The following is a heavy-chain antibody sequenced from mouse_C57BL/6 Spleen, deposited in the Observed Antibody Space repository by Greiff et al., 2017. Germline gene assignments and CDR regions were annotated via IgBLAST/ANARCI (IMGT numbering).Heavy chain of an antibody. CDR3: ARSRYGLYAMDY. V-gene: IGHV1-69*01. CDR2: IDPSDSYT. Sequence: VQLQQPGAELVMPGASVKLSCKASGYTFTSYWMHWVKQRPGQGLEWIGEIDPSDSYTNYNQKFKGKSTLTVDKSSSTAYMQLSSLTSEDSAVYYCARSRYGLYAMDYWGQGTSVTVSS. D-gene: IGHD2-10*02. J-gene: IGHJ4*01. CDR1: GYTFTSYW.